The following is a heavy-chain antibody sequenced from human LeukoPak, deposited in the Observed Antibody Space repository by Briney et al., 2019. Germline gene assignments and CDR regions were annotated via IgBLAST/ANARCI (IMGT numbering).Heavy chain of an antibody. J-gene: IGHJ4*02. CDR3: ARRSGSSWSSFDY. D-gene: IGHD6-13*01. Sequence: GGSLRLSCAASGFTFNNSAMNWVRQAPGKGLEWVSGISGFGGSTYYAPSVKGRLTISRDNFGNMLYLHLDSLRVEDTAIYYCARRSGSSWSSFDYWGQGALVTVSS. CDR1: GFTFNNSA. V-gene: IGHV3-23*01. CDR2: ISGFGGST.